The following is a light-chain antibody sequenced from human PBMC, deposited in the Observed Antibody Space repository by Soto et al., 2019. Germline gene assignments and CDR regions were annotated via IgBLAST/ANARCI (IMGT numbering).Light chain of an antibody. J-gene: IGKJ1*01. CDR1: QSISPW. V-gene: IGKV1-5*03. CDR2: KAS. Sequence: DIQMTQSPSTLSASVGDRVTITCRASQSISPWLAWYQQKPGKAPKLLIYKASSLESGVPSRFSGSGSGTEFTLTISSLQPDDFATYYCQHYKTFSQTFGQGTKVEIK. CDR3: QHYKTFSQT.